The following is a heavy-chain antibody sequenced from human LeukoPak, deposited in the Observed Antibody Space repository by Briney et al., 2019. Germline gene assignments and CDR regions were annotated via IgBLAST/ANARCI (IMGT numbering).Heavy chain of an antibody. Sequence: PSETLSLTCAVYGGSFSGYYWSWIRQPPGKGLEWIGEINHSGSTNYNPSLKSRVTISVDTSKNQFSLKLSSVTAADTAVYYCARATPVEMATSYYYFDYWGQGTLVTVSS. J-gene: IGHJ4*02. V-gene: IGHV4-34*01. D-gene: IGHD5-24*01. CDR2: INHSGST. CDR3: ARATPVEMATSYYYFDY. CDR1: GGSFSGYY.